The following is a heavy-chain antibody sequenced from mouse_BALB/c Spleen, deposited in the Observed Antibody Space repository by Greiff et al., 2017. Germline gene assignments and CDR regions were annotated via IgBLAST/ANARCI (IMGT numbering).Heavy chain of an antibody. D-gene: IGHD2-1*01. J-gene: IGHJ4*01. Sequence: EVMLVESGPGLVKPSQSLSLTCTVTGYSITSDYAWNWIRQFPGNKLEWMGYISYSGSTSYNPSLKSRISITRDTSKNQFFLQLNSVTTEDTATYYCSYGNYDYYAMDYWGQGTSVTVSS. CDR3: SYGNYDYYAMDY. CDR2: ISYSGST. V-gene: IGHV3-2*02. CDR1: GYSITSDYA.